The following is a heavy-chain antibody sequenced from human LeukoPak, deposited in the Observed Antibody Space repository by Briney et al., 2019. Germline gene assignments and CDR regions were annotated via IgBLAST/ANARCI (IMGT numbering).Heavy chain of an antibody. Sequence: SETLSLTCTVSGGSISSYYWSWIRQPAGKGLEWIGRTYTSGSTNYNPSLKSRVTMSVDTSKNQFSLKLSSVTAADTAVYYCARGLSMGEYYYDSSGLDYWGQGTLVTVSS. J-gene: IGHJ4*02. CDR2: TYTSGST. D-gene: IGHD3-22*01. CDR1: GGSISSYY. V-gene: IGHV4-4*07. CDR3: ARGLSMGEYYYDSSGLDY.